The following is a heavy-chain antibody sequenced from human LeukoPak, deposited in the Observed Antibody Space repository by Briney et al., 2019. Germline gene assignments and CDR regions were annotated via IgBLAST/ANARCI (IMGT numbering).Heavy chain of an antibody. CDR1: GFTLGSYG. CDR3: AREEDDTISTGYMDV. Sequence: GGSLRLSCAASGFTLGSYGMHWVRQAPGKGLEWVAVIWYHGNTKDYVDSVKGRSTISRDSSKNTLYLQMNSLRAEDTAVYYCAREEDDTISTGYMDVWGKGTTVIVSS. V-gene: IGHV3-33*01. CDR2: IWYHGNTK. D-gene: IGHD3-3*01. J-gene: IGHJ6*03.